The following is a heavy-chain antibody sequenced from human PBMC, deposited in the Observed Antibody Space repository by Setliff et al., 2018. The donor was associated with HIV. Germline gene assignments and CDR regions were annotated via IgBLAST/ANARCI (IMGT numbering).Heavy chain of an antibody. V-gene: IGHV3-30*04. D-gene: IGHD3-10*01. Sequence: PGGSLRLSCAVSGFTFSNYAMHWVRQASGKGLEWVAVISYDGSNKYYADSVKGRFTISRDNSKNTLYLQMNSLRAEDTAVYYCARSVIGYYYYGMDVWGQGTLVTVSS. CDR3: ARSVIGYYYYGMDV. J-gene: IGHJ6*02. CDR1: GFTFSNYA. CDR2: ISYDGSNK.